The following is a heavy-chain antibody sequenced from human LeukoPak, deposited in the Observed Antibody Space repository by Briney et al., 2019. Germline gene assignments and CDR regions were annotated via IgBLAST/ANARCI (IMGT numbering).Heavy chain of an antibody. CDR2: MSDSGTNT. Sequence: PGGSPRLSCAASGFTFSSYSMNWVRQAPGKGLEWVSGMSDSGTNTYYADSVKGRFTISRDNSKNTLYLQMNSLRAEDTAVYYCAKDPRVWAKITIFGVAHDYWGQGTLVTVSS. CDR1: GFTFSSYS. D-gene: IGHD3-3*01. CDR3: AKDPRVWAKITIFGVAHDY. J-gene: IGHJ4*02. V-gene: IGHV3-23*01.